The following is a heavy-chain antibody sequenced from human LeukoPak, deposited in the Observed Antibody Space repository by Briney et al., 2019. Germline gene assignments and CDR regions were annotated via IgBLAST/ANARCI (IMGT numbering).Heavy chain of an antibody. Sequence: APVKVSCKASGYTFTGYYMHWVRQAPGQGLEWMGWINPNSGGTNYAQKFQGRVTMTRDTSISTAYMELSRLRSDDTAVYYCARGPSVRGVIITGTYEYWGQGTLVTVSS. CDR3: ARGPSVRGVIITGTYEY. D-gene: IGHD3-10*01. CDR1: GYTFTGYY. J-gene: IGHJ4*02. CDR2: INPNSGGT. V-gene: IGHV1-2*02.